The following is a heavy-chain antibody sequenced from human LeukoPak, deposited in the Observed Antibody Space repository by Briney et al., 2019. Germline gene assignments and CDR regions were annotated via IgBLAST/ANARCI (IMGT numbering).Heavy chain of an antibody. CDR3: ARVNVAVATIALNDY. CDR1: GYTFTGYY. J-gene: IGHJ4*02. D-gene: IGHD5-12*01. V-gene: IGHV1-2*02. CDR2: INPNSGGT. Sequence: GASVKVSCKASGYTFTGYYMHWVRQAPGQGLEWMGWINPNSGGTNYAQKFQGRVTMTRDTSISTAYMELSRLRSDDTAVYYCARVNVAVATIALNDYWGQGTLVTVSS.